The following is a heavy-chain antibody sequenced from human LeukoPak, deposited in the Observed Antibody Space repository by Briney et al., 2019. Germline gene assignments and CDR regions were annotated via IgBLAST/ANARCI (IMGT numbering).Heavy chain of an antibody. CDR1: GGSISNYY. CDR2: IYISGST. V-gene: IGHV4-4*07. D-gene: IGHD6-6*01. CDR3: ARGYGSSWGRPTFDI. Sequence: SETLSLTCTVSGGSISNYYWTWIRQPAGKRLEWIGRIYISGSTNYSPSLKSRVTMSVDTSKNQFSLKLSSVTAADTAVYYCARGYGSSWGRPTFDIWGQGTVGTVSS. J-gene: IGHJ3*02.